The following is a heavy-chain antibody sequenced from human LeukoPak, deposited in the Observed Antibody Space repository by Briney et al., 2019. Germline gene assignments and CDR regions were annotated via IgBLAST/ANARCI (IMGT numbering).Heavy chain of an antibody. CDR3: AKSASGTNGPPFDY. J-gene: IGHJ4*02. D-gene: IGHD1-14*01. CDR2: IWYDGTNK. V-gene: IGHV3-33*06. CDR1: GFTFSSYG. Sequence: PGGSLRLSCAASGFTFSSYGMQWVRQAPGKGLEWVALIWYDGTNKYYADSVKGRFTISRDNSKNTLYLEMNSLRAEDTAVYYCAKSASGTNGPPFDYWGQGALVTVSS.